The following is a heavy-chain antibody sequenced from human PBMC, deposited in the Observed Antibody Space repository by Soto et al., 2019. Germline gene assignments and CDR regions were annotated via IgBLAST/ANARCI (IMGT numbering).Heavy chain of an antibody. Sequence: ASVKVSCKASGYTFTNHAIHWVRQAPGQGLEWMGRINAGKGDTKYPQRFQGRVTITRDTSASTAYMELSSLRSEDTAVYYCARQIDWFDPWGQGTLVTVSS. CDR3: ARQIDWFDP. V-gene: IGHV1-3*01. J-gene: IGHJ5*02. D-gene: IGHD3-22*01. CDR2: INAGKGDT. CDR1: GYTFTNHA.